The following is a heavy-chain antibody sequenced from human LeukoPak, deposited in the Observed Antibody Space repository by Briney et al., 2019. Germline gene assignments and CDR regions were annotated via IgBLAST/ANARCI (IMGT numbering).Heavy chain of an antibody. CDR2: IYHSGST. Sequence: PSETLSLTCTVSGGSISSGGYYWSWIRQPPGKGLEWIGYIYHSGSTYYNPSLKSRVTISVDRSKNQFSLKLSSVTAADTAVYYCARAPLGYSKSNWFDPWGQGTLVTVSS. V-gene: IGHV4-30-2*01. CDR3: ARAPLGYSKSNWFDP. J-gene: IGHJ5*02. D-gene: IGHD4-11*01. CDR1: GGSISSGGYY.